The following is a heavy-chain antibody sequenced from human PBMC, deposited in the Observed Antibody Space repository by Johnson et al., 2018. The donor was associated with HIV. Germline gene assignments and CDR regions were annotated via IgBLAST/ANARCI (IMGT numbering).Heavy chain of an antibody. Sequence: QVQLVESGGGVVQPGRSLRLSCAASGFTFSSYDMHWVRQAPGKGLEWVAVISYDGSDKYYADSVKGRFTIYRDNSKNTLYLQMNSLRAEDTAVYYCARDHYYDSSGYHEGDAFDIWGQGTMVTVSA. J-gene: IGHJ3*02. CDR2: ISYDGSDK. CDR3: ARDHYYDSSGYHEGDAFDI. CDR1: GFTFSSYD. D-gene: IGHD3-22*01. V-gene: IGHV3-30*03.